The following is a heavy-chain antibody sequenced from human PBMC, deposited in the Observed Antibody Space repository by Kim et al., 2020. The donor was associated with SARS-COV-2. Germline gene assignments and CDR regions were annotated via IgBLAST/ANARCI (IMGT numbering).Heavy chain of an antibody. J-gene: IGHJ4*02. D-gene: IGHD5-12*01. CDR2: T. V-gene: IGHV4-59*01. CDR3: ASMGDGYKPDY. Sequence: TNYNPSLKSRDTISVDTSKNQFSLKLSSVTAADTAVYYCASMGDGYKPDYWGQGTLVTVSS.